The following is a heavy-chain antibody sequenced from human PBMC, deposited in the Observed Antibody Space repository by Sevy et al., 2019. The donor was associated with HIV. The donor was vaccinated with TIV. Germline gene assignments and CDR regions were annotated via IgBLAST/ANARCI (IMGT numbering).Heavy chain of an antibody. CDR1: GFTFSSYG. V-gene: IGHV3-30*18. J-gene: IGHJ4*02. CDR3: AKVSDSSGYYY. Sequence: GGSLRLSCAASGFTFSSYGMHWVRQAPGKGLEWVAVISYDGSNKYYAESVKGRFTISRDNSKNTLYLQMNSLRAEDTAVYYCAKVSDSSGYYYWGQGTLVTVSS. D-gene: IGHD3-22*01. CDR2: ISYDGSNK.